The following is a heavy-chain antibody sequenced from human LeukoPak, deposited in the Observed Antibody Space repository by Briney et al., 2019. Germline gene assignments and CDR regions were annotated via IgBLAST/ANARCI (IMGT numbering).Heavy chain of an antibody. J-gene: IGHJ4*02. Sequence: SETLSLTCAVYGGSFSGYYWSWIRQPPGKGLEWIGEINHSGSTNYNPSLKSRVTISVDTSKNQFSLKLSSVTAADTAIYYCARPFLRFSSGWHFDYWGQGILVTVSS. D-gene: IGHD6-19*01. CDR3: ARPFLRFSSGWHFDY. CDR2: INHSGST. CDR1: GGSFSGYY. V-gene: IGHV4-34*01.